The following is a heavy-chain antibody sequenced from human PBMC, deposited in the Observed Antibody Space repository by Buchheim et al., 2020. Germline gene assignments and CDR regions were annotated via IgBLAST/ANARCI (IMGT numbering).Heavy chain of an antibody. CDR3: ARHDIAGKNWFDP. V-gene: IGHV4-39*01. J-gene: IGHJ5*02. D-gene: IGHD6-13*01. CDR1: GGSISSSSYY. CDR2: LYYSGST. Sequence: QLQVQESGPGLVKPSETLSLTCVVSGGSISSSSYYWGWIRQAPGKGLEWIGRLYYSGSTYYNPSLKSRVTLFVDTSQNQFSLKLSSVTAADTAMYDCARHDIAGKNWFDPWGQGTL.